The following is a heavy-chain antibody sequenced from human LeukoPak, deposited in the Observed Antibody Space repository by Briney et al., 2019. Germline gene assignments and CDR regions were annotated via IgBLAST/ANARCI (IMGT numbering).Heavy chain of an antibody. J-gene: IGHJ4*02. D-gene: IGHD4-17*01. CDR3: AREETTGGYFDY. CDR1: GFTFSSYA. CDR2: ISYDGSSK. V-gene: IGHV3-30-3*01. Sequence: GGSLRLSCAASGFTFSSYAIHWVRQAPGKGLEWVAIISYDGSSKYYADSVKGRFTISRDNSKNTLYLQMNSLRADDTAVYYCAREETTGGYFDYWGQGTLVTVSS.